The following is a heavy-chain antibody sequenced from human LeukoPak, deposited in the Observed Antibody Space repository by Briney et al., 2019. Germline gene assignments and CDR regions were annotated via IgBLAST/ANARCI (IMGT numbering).Heavy chain of an antibody. V-gene: IGHV4-59*08. CDR1: GGSISSYY. CDR3: ARSGTPTKPNFDY. CDR2: IYYSGST. Sequence: KASETLSLTCTVSGGSISSYYWSWIRQPPGKGLEWIGYIYYSGSTNYNPSLKSRVTISVDTSKNQFSLKLSSVTAADTAVYYCARSGTPTKPNFDYWGQGTLVTVSS. D-gene: IGHD3-10*01. J-gene: IGHJ4*02.